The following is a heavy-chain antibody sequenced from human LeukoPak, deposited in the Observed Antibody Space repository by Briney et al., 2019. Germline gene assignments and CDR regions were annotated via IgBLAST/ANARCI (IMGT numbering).Heavy chain of an antibody. CDR1: GDSLSNSNW. J-gene: IGHJ4*02. Sequence: PSETLSLTCAVSGDSLSNSNWWSWVRQPPGKGLEWIGEIYDSGSTNYNPSLKSRVTISVDKSKNQFSLKLSSVTAADTAVYYCARTYGSGSYLDYWGQGALVTVSS. CDR3: ARTYGSGSYLDY. CDR2: IYDSGST. V-gene: IGHV4-4*02. D-gene: IGHD3-10*01.